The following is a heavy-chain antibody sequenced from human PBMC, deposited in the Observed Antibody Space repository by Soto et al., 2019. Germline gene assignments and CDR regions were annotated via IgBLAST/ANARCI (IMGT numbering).Heavy chain of an antibody. CDR2: ISAYNGNT. CDR1: GYTFTSYG. V-gene: IGHV1-18*01. CDR3: ARMYYDFWSGYPKIYYYYGMDV. J-gene: IGHJ6*02. Sequence: QVPLVQSGAEVKKPGASVKVSCKASGYTFTSYGISWVRQAPGQGLEWMGWISAYNGNTNYAQKLQGRVTMTTDTSTSTAYMELRSLRSDDTAVYYCARMYYDFWSGYPKIYYYYGMDVWGQGTTVTVSS. D-gene: IGHD3-3*01.